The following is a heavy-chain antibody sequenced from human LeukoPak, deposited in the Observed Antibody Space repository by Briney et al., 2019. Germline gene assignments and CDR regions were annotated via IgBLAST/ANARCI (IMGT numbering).Heavy chain of an antibody. D-gene: IGHD6-13*01. J-gene: IGHJ4*02. CDR2: IYHNGRT. CDR3: ARVFRAAAVDY. Sequence: SETLSLTCTVSGGSISSYYWSWIRQPPGKGLDWIGFIYHNGRTDYNPSLKSRVTISADTSKNQFSLRLGSVTAADTAVYYCARVFRAAAVDYWGQGTLVSVSS. V-gene: IGHV4-59*01. CDR1: GGSISSYY.